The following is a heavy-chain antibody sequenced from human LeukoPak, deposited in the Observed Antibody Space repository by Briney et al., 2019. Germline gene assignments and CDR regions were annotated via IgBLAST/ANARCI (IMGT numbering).Heavy chain of an antibody. J-gene: IGHJ6*03. CDR1: GFIFSDYE. V-gene: IGHV3-48*03. CDR3: ARDPYSGGYGDYYYYYMDL. Sequence: PGGSLRLSCAVSGFIFSDYEMNWVRQAPGKGLEWVAFISFSGNSIHYADSVKGRFTISRDNAKNSLYLQMSSLRAEDTAVYYCARDPYSGGYGDYYYYYMDLWGQGTTVTISS. CDR2: ISFSGNSI. D-gene: IGHD1-26*01.